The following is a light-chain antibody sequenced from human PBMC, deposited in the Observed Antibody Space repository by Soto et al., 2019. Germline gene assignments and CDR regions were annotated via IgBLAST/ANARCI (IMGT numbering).Light chain of an antibody. CDR1: GTIGSS. CDR2: GAF. Sequence: ETVMTQSPASLSVSPGQRATLSCRASGTIGSSLAWYQQRPGQPPRLLIYGAFTRATGIPVRFSGSGSGTEFTLTISSLQSQDFAVYYCQQYKTWPLTFGGGTRVDIK. CDR3: QQYKTWPLT. J-gene: IGKJ4*01. V-gene: IGKV3-15*01.